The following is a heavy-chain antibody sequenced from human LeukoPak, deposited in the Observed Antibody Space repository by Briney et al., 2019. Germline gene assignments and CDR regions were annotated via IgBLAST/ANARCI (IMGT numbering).Heavy chain of an antibody. CDR3: ARDYDSSGYYGCY. Sequence: ASVKVSCKASGYTFTGYYMHWVRQAPGQGLEWMGRINPNSGGTNYAQKFQGRVTMTRDTSISTAYMELSRLRSDDTAVYYCARDYDSSGYYGCYWGQGTLVTVSS. CDR1: GYTFTGYY. J-gene: IGHJ4*02. D-gene: IGHD3-22*01. V-gene: IGHV1-2*06. CDR2: INPNSGGT.